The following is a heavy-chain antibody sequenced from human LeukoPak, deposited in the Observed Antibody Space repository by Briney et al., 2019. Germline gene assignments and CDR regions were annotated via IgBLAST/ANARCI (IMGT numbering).Heavy chain of an antibody. CDR1: GFTFSSYA. CDR3: AKDLYDSSGLDY. CDR2: ISGSGGST. V-gene: IGHV3-23*01. D-gene: IGHD3-22*01. J-gene: IGHJ4*02. Sequence: GGSLRLSCAASGFTFSSYAMSWVRQAPGKELEWVSAISGSGGSTYYADSVKGRFTISRDNSKNTLYLQMNSLRAEDTAVYYCAKDLYDSSGLDYWGQGTLVTVSS.